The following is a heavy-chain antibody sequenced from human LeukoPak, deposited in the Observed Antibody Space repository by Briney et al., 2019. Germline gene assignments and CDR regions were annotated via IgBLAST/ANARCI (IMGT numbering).Heavy chain of an antibody. Sequence: SETLSLTCSVSGGSISSYYWSWIRQPPGKGLEWIGYIYYSGSTNYNPSLKSRVTILVDTSKNQFSLKLSSVTAADTAVYYFARARGYSYGYWFDPWGQGTLVTVSS. CDR1: GGSISSYY. CDR3: ARARGYSYGYWFDP. D-gene: IGHD5-18*01. V-gene: IGHV4-59*01. J-gene: IGHJ5*02. CDR2: IYYSGST.